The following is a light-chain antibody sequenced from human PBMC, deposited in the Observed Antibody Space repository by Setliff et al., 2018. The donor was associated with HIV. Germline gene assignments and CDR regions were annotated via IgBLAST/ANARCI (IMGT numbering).Light chain of an antibody. CDR1: IDPYNS. J-gene: IGLJ1*01. CDR3: SSYTSSGAPSYV. Sequence: SALTQPASVSGSPGQSITVSCTDIDPYNSVSWYQQLPGKAPKLILYEVSVRPSGISHRFAGSKSDNTASLTIPGLEAEDEGSYYCSSYTSSGAPSYVFGTGTKV. CDR2: EVS. V-gene: IGLV2-14*01.